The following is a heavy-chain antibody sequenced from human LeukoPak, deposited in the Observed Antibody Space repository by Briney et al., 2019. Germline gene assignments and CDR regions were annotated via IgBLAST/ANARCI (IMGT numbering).Heavy chain of an antibody. J-gene: IGHJ4*02. CDR3: ARGVATMGQYFDY. CDR2: ISSSSSYI. CDR1: GFTFSSYS. D-gene: IGHD5-12*01. V-gene: IGHV3-21*01. Sequence: GGSLRLSCAASGFTFSSYSMNWVRQAPGKGLEWVSSISSSSSYIYYADSVKGRFTISRDNAKNSLYLQMNSLRAEDTAVYYCARGVATMGQYFDYWGQGTLVTVSS.